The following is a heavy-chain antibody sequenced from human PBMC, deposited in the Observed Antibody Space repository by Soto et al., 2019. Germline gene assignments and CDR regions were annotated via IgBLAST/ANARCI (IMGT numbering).Heavy chain of an antibody. J-gene: IGHJ6*02. CDR1: GGSISSDY. V-gene: IGHV4-59*01. CDR3: ARIKEYRANNMDV. Sequence: SETLSLTCTVSGGSISSDYWNWIRQPPGKGLEWIGYIYYSGNSNYNPSLKSRVAMSVDTSKNQLSLRLSSVTAADTAVYYCARIKEYRANNMDVWGQGTTVTVSS. CDR2: IYYSGNS. D-gene: IGHD5-12*01.